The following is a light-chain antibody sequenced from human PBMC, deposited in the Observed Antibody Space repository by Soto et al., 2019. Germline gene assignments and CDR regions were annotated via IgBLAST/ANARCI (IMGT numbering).Light chain of an antibody. V-gene: IGKV3-15*01. CDR3: QRYNNWPWT. CDR1: QSVSSN. CDR2: GAS. J-gene: IGKJ1*01. Sequence: EIVMTQSPATLSVSPRERATLSCRASQSVSSNLAWYQQKPGQAPRLVIYGASTRATGIPATFSGSGSGTEFTLNISSLQSEEFAVYYFQRYNNWPWTFGQGTKVEIK.